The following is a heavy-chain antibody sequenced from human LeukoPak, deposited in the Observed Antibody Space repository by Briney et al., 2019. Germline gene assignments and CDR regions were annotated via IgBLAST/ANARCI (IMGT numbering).Heavy chain of an antibody. CDR2: ISSDGRTT. CDR1: GFTFSYNW. V-gene: IGHV3-74*01. D-gene: IGHD3-10*01. CDR3: LGYYSGSPN. Sequence: GGSLRLSCAASGFTFSYNWKHWVRQAPGKGLVRVSRISSDGRTTHYADSVKGRFTISRDSAKNTLFLQMNDLRAEDTAVYYCLGYYSGSPNWGQGTLVTVSS. J-gene: IGHJ4*02.